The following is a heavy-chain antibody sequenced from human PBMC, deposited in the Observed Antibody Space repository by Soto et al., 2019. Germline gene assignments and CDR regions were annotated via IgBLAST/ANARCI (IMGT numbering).Heavy chain of an antibody. V-gene: IGHV3-30*18. J-gene: IGHJ6*02. D-gene: IGHD2-21*01. CDR2: ISYDETNQ. CDR1: GFTFRSYG. Sequence: PGGSLRLSCAASGFTFRSYGMHWVRQAPGRGLEWLAVISYDETNQQYADSVKGRFTISRDNSKNTLYLQMDSLRAEDTAVYFCAKDLVEVIPGTLYFDMDVWGQGTKVTVSS. CDR3: AKDLVEVIPGTLYFDMDV.